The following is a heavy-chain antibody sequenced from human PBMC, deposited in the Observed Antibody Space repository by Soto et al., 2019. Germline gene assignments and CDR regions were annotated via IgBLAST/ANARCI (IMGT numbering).Heavy chain of an antibody. D-gene: IGHD3-9*01. J-gene: IGHJ6*02. V-gene: IGHV3-49*04. Sequence: PGGSLRLSCTASGFTFGDYAMSWVRQAPGKGLEWVGFIRSKAYGGTTEYAASVKGRFTISRDDSKSIAYLQMNSLKTEDTAMYYCTRELSILTGYYSDYYYGMDVWGQGTTVTVSS. CDR3: TRELSILTGYYSDYYYGMDV. CDR2: IRSKAYGGTT. CDR1: GFTFGDYA.